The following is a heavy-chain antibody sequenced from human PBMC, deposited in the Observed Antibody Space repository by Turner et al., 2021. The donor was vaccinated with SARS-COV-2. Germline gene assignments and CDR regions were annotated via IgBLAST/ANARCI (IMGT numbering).Heavy chain of an antibody. CDR1: RGTFSSYA. CDR3: ARDVGYSGYGASPYFDY. D-gene: IGHD1-26*01. J-gene: IGHJ4*02. V-gene: IGHV1-69*06. Sequence: QVQLVQSGAEVKKPGSSVKVPCKASRGTFSSYAISWVRQAPGQGLEWMVGIIPIIGTANHAQKFQGRVTITADKSTNTAYMELSSLRSEDTAVYYCARDVGYSGYGASPYFDYWGQGTLVTVSS. CDR2: IIPIIGTA.